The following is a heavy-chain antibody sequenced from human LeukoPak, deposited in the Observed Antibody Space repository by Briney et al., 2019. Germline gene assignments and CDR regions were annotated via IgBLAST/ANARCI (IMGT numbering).Heavy chain of an antibody. CDR1: GGSISSCY. V-gene: IGHV4-59*12. Sequence: PSETLSLTCTVSGGSISSCYWSWIRQPPGKGLEWIGYIYYSGSTNYNPSLKSRVTISVDTSKNQFSLKLSSVTAADTAVYYCARASRTSTVTKKKEKYWYFDLWGRGTLVTVSS. D-gene: IGHD4-17*01. CDR3: ARASRTSTVTKKKEKYWYFDL. J-gene: IGHJ2*01. CDR2: IYYSGST.